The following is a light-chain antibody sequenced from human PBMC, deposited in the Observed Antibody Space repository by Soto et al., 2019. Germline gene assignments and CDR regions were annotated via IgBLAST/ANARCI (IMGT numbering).Light chain of an antibody. CDR2: KAS. CDR3: QHYNSYSEFS. Sequence: DIQMTHSPSTLSPSIADIVAITFPASLSINSWLAWYQQKPGKALKLLIYKASTLVSGVRSRFSGSGSGKELTLTISCLQPDDLATYYCQHYNSYSEFSFGPGTKVDIK. V-gene: IGKV1-5*03. CDR1: LSINSW. J-gene: IGKJ3*01.